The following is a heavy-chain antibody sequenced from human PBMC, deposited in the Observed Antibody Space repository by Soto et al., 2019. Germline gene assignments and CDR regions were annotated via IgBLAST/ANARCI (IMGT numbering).Heavy chain of an antibody. CDR2: IDPKSGGT. CDR3: ARITVDVPK. J-gene: IGHJ4*02. Sequence: QLQLVQSGAQVTKPGASVKVSCRISGPTFITYFIHWVRHAPAQGLEWMGWIDPKSGGTTYEHKFRGRVTKTRDTSINTPYMDLNPLTSDHTAMYYCARITVDVPKWGQGTLITVSS. D-gene: IGHD3-10*01. CDR1: GPTFITYF. V-gene: IGHV1-2*07.